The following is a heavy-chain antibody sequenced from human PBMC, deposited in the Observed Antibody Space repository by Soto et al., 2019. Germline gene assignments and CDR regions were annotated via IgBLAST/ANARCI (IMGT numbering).Heavy chain of an antibody. D-gene: IGHD5-12*01. Sequence: EVQLVESGGGLVKPGGSLKLSCAASGFIFSTYGMIWVRQAPGQGLEWVSSIESSSSYIYYSDSVKGRFTISRDNAKNSLYLQMNCLRAEDTAVYYCARVDGYTYPNDYWGQGTLVTVSS. CDR3: ARVDGYTYPNDY. CDR1: GFIFSTYG. CDR2: IESSSSYI. J-gene: IGHJ4*02. V-gene: IGHV3-21*01.